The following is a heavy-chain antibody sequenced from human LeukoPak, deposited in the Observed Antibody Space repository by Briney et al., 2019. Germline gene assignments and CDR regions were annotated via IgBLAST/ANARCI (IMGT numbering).Heavy chain of an antibody. V-gene: IGHV4-38-2*01. CDR2: IYNSGST. Sequence: PSETLSLTCAVSGNSISNTYYWGWIRQPPGKELEWIGSIYNSGSTHYNPSLKSRVTISVDTSKNPFYLKLSSLTAEDTAVYYCARNSSGNYFDYWGQGTLVTVSS. D-gene: IGHD1-26*01. CDR1: GNSISNTYY. J-gene: IGHJ4*02. CDR3: ARNSSGNYFDY.